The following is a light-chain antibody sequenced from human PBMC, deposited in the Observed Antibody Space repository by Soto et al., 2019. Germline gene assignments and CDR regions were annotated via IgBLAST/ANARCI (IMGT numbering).Light chain of an antibody. Sequence: EIVLTQSPATLSLSPGERATLSCRASQSVSSNLAWYQQKPGQAPRLLIYDASTRATGIPARFSGSGSGTEFTLTISSLQPEDFAVYYCQQYNNWPPRTFGQGTKVEIK. J-gene: IGKJ1*01. CDR2: DAS. CDR3: QQYNNWPPRT. V-gene: IGKV3-15*01. CDR1: QSVSSN.